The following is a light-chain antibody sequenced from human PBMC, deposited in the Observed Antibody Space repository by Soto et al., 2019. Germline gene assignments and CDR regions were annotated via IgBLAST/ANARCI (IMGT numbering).Light chain of an antibody. J-gene: IGLJ2*01. Sequence: QSVLTQPPSASGTNGQRVTISCSGSSSNIGSNYVYWYQQLPGTAPKLLIYRNNKRPSGVPDRFSGSKSGTPASLAISGLRSEDEAEYYCAAWDDSLSGVVFGGGTKLTLL. V-gene: IGLV1-47*01. CDR1: SSNIGSNY. CDR2: RNN. CDR3: AAWDDSLSGVV.